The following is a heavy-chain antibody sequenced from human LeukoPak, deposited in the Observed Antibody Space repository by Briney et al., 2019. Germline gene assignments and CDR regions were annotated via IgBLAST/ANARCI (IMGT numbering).Heavy chain of an antibody. J-gene: IGHJ4*02. D-gene: IGHD4-23*01. V-gene: IGHV4-39*07. CDR2: IYYSGST. CDR1: GGSISSSSYY. Sequence: SETLSLTCTVSGGSISSSSYYWGWIRQPPGKGLEWIGSIYYSGSTYYNPSLKSRVTISVDTSKNQFSLKLSSVTAADTAVYYCARGTVQGYGDSSDFAYWGQGLLVTVSS. CDR3: ARGTVQGYGDSSDFAY.